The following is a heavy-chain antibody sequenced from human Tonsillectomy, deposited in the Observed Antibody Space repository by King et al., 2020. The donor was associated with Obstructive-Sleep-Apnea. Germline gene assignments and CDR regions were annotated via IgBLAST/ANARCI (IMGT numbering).Heavy chain of an antibody. D-gene: IGHD6-13*01. Sequence: QLVESGGGLVKPGGSLRLSCAASGFTFSDYYMNWIRQGPGKGLEWVSYISTSGSTIYYADSVKGRFTISRDNAKNSLYLQMNSLRAEDQAVYYCARTYEAAALYNWFDPWGQGTLVTVSS. CDR3: ARTYEAAALYNWFDP. CDR1: GFTFSDYY. J-gene: IGHJ5*02. V-gene: IGHV3-11*01. CDR2: ISTSGSTI.